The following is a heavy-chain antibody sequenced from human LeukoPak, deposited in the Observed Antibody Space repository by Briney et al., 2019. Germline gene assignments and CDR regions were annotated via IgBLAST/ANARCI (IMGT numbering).Heavy chain of an antibody. V-gene: IGHV4-39*01. CDR1: GGSINSNSFY. CDR3: ARLRAMGTPPTYDY. CDR2: GYYSGST. J-gene: IGHJ4*02. Sequence: PSETLSLTCTVSGGSINSNSFYWGWIRQPPGKGLEWIGSGYYSGSTSYNPSLKGRATISVDTSRNQFSLRLNSVTAADTAVYFCARLRAMGTPPTYDYWGQGTLVTVSS. D-gene: IGHD7-27*01.